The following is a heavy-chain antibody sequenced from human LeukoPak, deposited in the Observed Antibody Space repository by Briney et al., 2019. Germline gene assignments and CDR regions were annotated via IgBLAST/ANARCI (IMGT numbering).Heavy chain of an antibody. Sequence: ASVKVPCKASGYTFTNYYMHWVRQAPGQGLEWMGVINPSGDSTRYEQKFQDRVTMTREASTRTVYMELSSLRSEDTAVYYCARGYSSSYRIDYWGQGTLVTVSS. J-gene: IGHJ4*02. D-gene: IGHD6-19*01. CDR1: GYTFTNYY. V-gene: IGHV1-46*01. CDR3: ARGYSSSYRIDY. CDR2: INPSGDST.